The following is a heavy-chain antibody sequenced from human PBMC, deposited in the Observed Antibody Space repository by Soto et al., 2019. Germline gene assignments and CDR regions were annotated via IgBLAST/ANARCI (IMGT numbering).Heavy chain of an antibody. CDR2: ISEYNGNI. J-gene: IGHJ2*01. CDR1: GYALTSSG. CDR3: ARRSTDTAFWYFDL. V-gene: IGHV1-18*04. Sequence: QVQLVQSGAEVKKPGASVKVSCKASGYALTSSGITWVRQAPGQGLEWMGWISEYNGNIDYAEKFQTRVALTTDTSTGTAFMELRDLRSDDTAVYYCARRSTDTAFWYFDLWGRGNLVTVSS. D-gene: IGHD3-3*02.